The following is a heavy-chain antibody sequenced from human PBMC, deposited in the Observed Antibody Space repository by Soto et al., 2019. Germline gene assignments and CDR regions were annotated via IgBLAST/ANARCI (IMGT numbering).Heavy chain of an antibody. CDR3: AKAMVRGIREFDY. J-gene: IGHJ4*02. CDR2: ISASGGST. D-gene: IGHD3-10*01. V-gene: IGHV3-23*01. Sequence: GGSLRLSCAASGFTFSSYSMNWVRQAPGKGLEWVSAISASGGSTYYADSVKGRFTISRDNSKNTLYLQMNSLRAEDTALYYCAKAMVRGIREFDYWGQGTLVTVSS. CDR1: GFTFSSYS.